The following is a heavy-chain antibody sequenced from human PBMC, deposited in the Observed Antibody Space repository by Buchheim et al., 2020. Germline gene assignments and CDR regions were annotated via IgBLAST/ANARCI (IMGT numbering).Heavy chain of an antibody. Sequence: QVQLQESGPGLVKVSETLSLTCAVSGSPISGYYWSWIRQSPGRGLEFVGFVYYTGHTNYNPSLKSRVTMSLDTSKNQFSLSLTSLTPAGTAVYYCAGSPGGIGGLYYFANWGHGTL. CDR2: VYYTGHT. CDR1: GSPISGYY. V-gene: IGHV4-59*01. D-gene: IGHD3-16*01. CDR3: AGSPGGIGGLYYFAN. J-gene: IGHJ4*01.